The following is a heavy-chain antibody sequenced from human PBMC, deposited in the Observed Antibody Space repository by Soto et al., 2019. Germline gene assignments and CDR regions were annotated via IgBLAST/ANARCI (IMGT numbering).Heavy chain of an antibody. Sequence: QGQLVQSGAEVKKPGASVNVSCKASGYTFTTYYMHLVRQAPGQGLEWMGIINPSFGSTTYAQPFDGRVIMTRDTSTSTVSEELRSMRYEHTAGYFCARSFGSGIYHDAFDFWGQGTMVTVSS. CDR1: GYTFTTYY. J-gene: IGHJ3*01. V-gene: IGHV1-46*01. CDR3: ARSFGSGIYHDAFDF. D-gene: IGHD3-10*01. CDR2: INPSFGST.